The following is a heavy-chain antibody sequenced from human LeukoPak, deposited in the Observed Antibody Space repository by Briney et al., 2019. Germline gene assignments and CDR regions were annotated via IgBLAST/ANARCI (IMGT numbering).Heavy chain of an antibody. V-gene: IGHV3-48*03. CDR1: GFTFSNYE. CDR2: ISSSGSTI. CDR3: ARVGYFDQSFDY. Sequence: GGSLRLSCAASGFTFSNYEMNWVRQAPGKGLEWVSYISSSGSTIYYADSVKGRFTISRDNAKKSLYLQMNSLRAEDTAVYSCARVGYFDQSFDYWGQGTLVTVSS. J-gene: IGHJ4*02. D-gene: IGHD3-9*01.